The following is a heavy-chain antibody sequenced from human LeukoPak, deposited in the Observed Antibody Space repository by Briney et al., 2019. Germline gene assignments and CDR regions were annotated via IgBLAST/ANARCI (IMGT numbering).Heavy chain of an antibody. J-gene: IGHJ6*02. CDR3: AKIDMIVVATTPDSYGMDV. CDR1: GFTFSSYG. D-gene: IGHD3-22*01. V-gene: IGHV3-30*18. CDR2: ISYDGSNK. Sequence: SGGSLRLSCAASGFTFSSYGMHWVRQAPGKGLEWVAVISYDGSNKYYADSAKGRFTISRDNSKNTLYLQMNSLRAEDTAVYYCAKIDMIVVATTPDSYGMDVWGQGTTVTVSS.